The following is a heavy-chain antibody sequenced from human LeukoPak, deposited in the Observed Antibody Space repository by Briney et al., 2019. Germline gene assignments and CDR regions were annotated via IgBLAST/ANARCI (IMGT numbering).Heavy chain of an antibody. V-gene: IGHV4-39*07. CDR2: IYYSGST. CDR3: ARGRPAIAVAGTGGWFDP. Sequence: KPSETLSLTCTVSGGSISSSSYYWGWIRQPPGKGLEWIGSIYYSGSTYYNPSLKSRVAISVDTSKNQFSLKLSSVTAADTAVYYCARGRPAIAVAGTGGWFDPWGQGTLVTVSS. CDR1: GGSISSSSYY. J-gene: IGHJ5*02. D-gene: IGHD6-19*01.